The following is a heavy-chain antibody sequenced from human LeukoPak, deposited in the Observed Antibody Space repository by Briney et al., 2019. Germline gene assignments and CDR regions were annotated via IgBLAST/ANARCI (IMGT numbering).Heavy chain of an antibody. Sequence: GGSLRLSCAASGFTFSSYWMIWVRQAPGKGLEWVANIKQDGSERDYVDSVKGRFTISRDNAKNSLYLQMNSLRAEDTAVYYCARGFGVATDAFDIWGQGTMVTVSS. CDR1: GFTFSSYW. J-gene: IGHJ3*02. D-gene: IGHD2-8*01. CDR2: IKQDGSER. V-gene: IGHV3-7*01. CDR3: ARGFGVATDAFDI.